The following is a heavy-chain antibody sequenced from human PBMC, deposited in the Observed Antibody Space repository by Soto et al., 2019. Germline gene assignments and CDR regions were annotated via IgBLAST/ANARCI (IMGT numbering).Heavy chain of an antibody. D-gene: IGHD3-3*01. CDR2: ISGSGGST. CDR1: GFTFSSYA. Sequence: EVQLLESGGGLVQPGGSLRLSCAASGFTFSSYAMSWVRQAPGKGLEWVSAISGSGGSTYYADSVKGRFTISRDNSKNTLYLQMNSLRAEDTAVYYCAKALRFLEWLEPPSYYMDVWGKGTTVTVSS. J-gene: IGHJ6*03. V-gene: IGHV3-23*01. CDR3: AKALRFLEWLEPPSYYMDV.